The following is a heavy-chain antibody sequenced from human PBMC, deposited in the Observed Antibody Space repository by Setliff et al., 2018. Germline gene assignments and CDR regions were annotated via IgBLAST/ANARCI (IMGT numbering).Heavy chain of an antibody. Sequence: GGSLRLSCAASGFTFSTYWMSWVRQAPGKGLEWVANIKQDGSDKYYVDSVKGRFTISRDNAKNSLYLQMNNLRAEDTAVYYCARGGYSYSYWGQGTLVTVSS. V-gene: IGHV3-7*04. CDR2: IKQDGSDK. CDR3: ARGGYSYSY. D-gene: IGHD5-18*01. J-gene: IGHJ4*02. CDR1: GFTFSTYW.